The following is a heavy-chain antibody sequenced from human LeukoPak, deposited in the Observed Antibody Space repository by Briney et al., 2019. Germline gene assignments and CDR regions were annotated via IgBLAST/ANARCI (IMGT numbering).Heavy chain of an antibody. CDR1: GFTFDYYA. D-gene: IGHD2-2*01. CDR2: ISWNSASL. Sequence: PGRSLRLSWAASGFTFDYYAMHWVRPPPGKGLGWVSGISWNSASLGYAASVTPRSNISRHNAKTPLYLQMNSLRAEDTALSHCAKSHRDSSCAAFDTWGQGTMVTVSS. CDR3: AKSHRDSSCAAFDT. J-gene: IGHJ3*02. V-gene: IGHV3-9*01.